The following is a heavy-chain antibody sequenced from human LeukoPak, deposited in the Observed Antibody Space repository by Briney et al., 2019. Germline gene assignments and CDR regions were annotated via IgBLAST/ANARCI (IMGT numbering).Heavy chain of an antibody. V-gene: IGHV3-74*01. CDR2: INSDGSST. J-gene: IGHJ4*02. D-gene: IGHD3-10*01. CDR3: AREVATRFGELWSDY. Sequence: QAGRSLRLSCAASGFTFSSYWMHWVRQAPGKGLVWVSRINSDGSSTSYADSVKGRFTISRDNAKNTLYLQMNSLRAEDTALYYCAREVATRFGELWSDYWAREPWSPSPQ. CDR1: GFTFSSYW.